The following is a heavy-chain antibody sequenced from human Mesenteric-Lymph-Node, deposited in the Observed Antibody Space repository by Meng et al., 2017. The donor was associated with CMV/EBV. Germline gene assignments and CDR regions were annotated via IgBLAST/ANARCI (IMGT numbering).Heavy chain of an antibody. D-gene: IGHD2-21*01. Sequence: GESLKISCAASEFTFSNYAMHWVRQAPGKGLEWVALISYDGSNEYYADSVKGRFTISRDNSKNTLYLQMNSLRAEDTAVYYCASDIVPGGYYYNDMDVWGQGTTVTVSS. CDR1: EFTFSNYA. J-gene: IGHJ6*02. CDR3: ASDIVPGGYYYNDMDV. V-gene: IGHV3-30-3*01. CDR2: ISYDGSNE.